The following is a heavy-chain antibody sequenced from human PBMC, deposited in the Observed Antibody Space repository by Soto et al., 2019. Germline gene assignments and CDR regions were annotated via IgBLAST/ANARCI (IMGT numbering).Heavy chain of an antibody. J-gene: IGHJ4*02. CDR2: ISDSGGTS. V-gene: IGHV3-23*01. CDR1: GFIFSNYV. D-gene: IGHD5-18*01. Sequence: GGSLRLSCAASGFIFSNYVMSWVRQAPGKGLEWVSSISDSGGTSYYADSVEGRFTISRDNAKNSVYLQMNSLSADDTAVYYCARMTGSSYPFDYWGLGVLVTAPQ. CDR3: ARMTGSSYPFDY.